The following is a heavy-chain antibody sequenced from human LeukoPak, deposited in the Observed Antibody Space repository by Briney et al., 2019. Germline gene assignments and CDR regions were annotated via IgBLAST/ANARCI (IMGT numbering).Heavy chain of an antibody. Sequence: ASVKVSCKASGYTFTSYYMHWVRQAPGQGLEWMGWINPNSGGTNYAQKFQGWVTMARNTSISTAYMELSRLRSDDTAVYYCARAGRQYCSSTSCYRDWFDPWGQGTLVTVSS. V-gene: IGHV1-2*04. CDR2: INPNSGGT. CDR3: ARAGRQYCSSTSCYRDWFDP. J-gene: IGHJ5*02. CDR1: GYTFTSYY. D-gene: IGHD2-2*01.